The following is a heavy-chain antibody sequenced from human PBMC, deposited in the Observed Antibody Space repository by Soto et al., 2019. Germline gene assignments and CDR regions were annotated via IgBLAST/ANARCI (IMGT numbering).Heavy chain of an antibody. V-gene: IGHV4-59*12. CDR3: ARDPSYYGSGSYYYFDY. J-gene: IGHJ4*02. Sequence: PSETLSLTCVVSGGSLSSYYWSWIRQPPGKGLEWIGYIYYSGSTNYNPSLKSRVTISVDTSKNQFSLKLSSVTAEDTAVYYCARDPSYYGSGSYYYFDYWGQGALVTVSS. CDR2: IYYSGST. CDR1: GGSLSSYY. D-gene: IGHD3-10*01.